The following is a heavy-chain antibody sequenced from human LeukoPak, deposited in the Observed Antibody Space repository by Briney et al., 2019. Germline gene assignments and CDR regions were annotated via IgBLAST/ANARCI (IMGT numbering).Heavy chain of an antibody. Sequence: GESLKISCKGSGYSFTSYWIVWVRQMPGKGLEWMGIIYPGDSDTRYSPSFQGQVTISADTSIPTAYLQWSSLKASDTAMYYCARPLVGTGYSSSWYFDSWGQGTLVTVSS. D-gene: IGHD6-13*01. V-gene: IGHV5-51*01. CDR1: GYSFTSYW. J-gene: IGHJ4*02. CDR3: ARPLVGTGYSSSWYFDS. CDR2: IYPGDSDT.